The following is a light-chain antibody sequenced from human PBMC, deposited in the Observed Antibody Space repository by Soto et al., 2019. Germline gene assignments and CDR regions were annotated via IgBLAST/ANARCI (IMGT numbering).Light chain of an antibody. CDR3: QQYNTYAWT. Sequence: DNQMTQSPSTLSAYVGDRVTITCRASQSISSWLAWYQQKPGKAPKLLIYKASSLESGVPSRFSGSGSGTEFTLTISSLQPDDFATYYCQQYNTYAWTFGQGTKVEIK. CDR2: KAS. J-gene: IGKJ1*01. CDR1: QSISSW. V-gene: IGKV1-5*03.